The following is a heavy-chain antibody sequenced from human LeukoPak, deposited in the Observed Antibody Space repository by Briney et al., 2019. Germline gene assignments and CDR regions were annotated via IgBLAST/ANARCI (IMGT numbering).Heavy chain of an antibody. Sequence: ASVKVSCKASGYTFTSYGISWVRQAPGQGLAWRGWISAYNGNTNYEQKLQGRVTMTTDTSTSTAYMELRSLRSDDTAVYYCARDRFRYCSGGSCYHFDYWGQGTLVTVSS. CDR3: ARDRFRYCSGGSCYHFDY. V-gene: IGHV1-18*04. D-gene: IGHD2-15*01. J-gene: IGHJ4*02. CDR2: ISAYNGNT. CDR1: GYTFTSYG.